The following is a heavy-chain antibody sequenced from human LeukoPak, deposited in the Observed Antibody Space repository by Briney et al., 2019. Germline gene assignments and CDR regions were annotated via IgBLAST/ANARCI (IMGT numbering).Heavy chain of an antibody. J-gene: IGHJ4*02. CDR2: IYYRRDT. D-gene: IGHD5-24*01. CDR1: GGSISSSDYY. V-gene: IGHV4-39*01. Sequence: SETLSLTCIVSGGSISSSDYYWAWIRQPPGTGREWIGTIYYRRDTWYNPSLRSRVTISVDTSKNQFSLKVTSVTAADTAVYYCARRRRDGTNGAEKDFDYWGQGTLVTVSS. CDR3: ARRRRDGTNGAEKDFDY.